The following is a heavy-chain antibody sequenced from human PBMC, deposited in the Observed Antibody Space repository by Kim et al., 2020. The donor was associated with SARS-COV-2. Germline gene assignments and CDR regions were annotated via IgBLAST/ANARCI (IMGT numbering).Heavy chain of an antibody. D-gene: IGHD2-8*01. V-gene: IGHV3-30*03. CDR3: ARENNGPDY. CDR1: GFTFSSHA. J-gene: IGHJ4*02. Sequence: GGSLRLSCAVSGFTFSSHAMHWVRQAPGKGLEWVAVISHDGGTNKYSADSMKGRFTISRDDSKNTLYLEMNSLRVEDTAIYYCARENNGPDYGGQRTLVTV. CDR2: ISHDGGTNK.